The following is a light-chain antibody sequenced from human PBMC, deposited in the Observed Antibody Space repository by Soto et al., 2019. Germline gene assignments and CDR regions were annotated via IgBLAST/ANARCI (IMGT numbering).Light chain of an antibody. V-gene: IGKV3-20*01. J-gene: IGKJ4*01. CDR2: GAL. CDR3: QQYATSPLT. CDR1: QSISSY. Sequence: TQSPSSLSASVGERVTITCRASQSISSYLNWYQQKPGQAPRLLIYGALSRATGIPDRFSGSGSGTDFTLTISRLEPEDFALYYCQQYATSPLTFGGGTKVDIK.